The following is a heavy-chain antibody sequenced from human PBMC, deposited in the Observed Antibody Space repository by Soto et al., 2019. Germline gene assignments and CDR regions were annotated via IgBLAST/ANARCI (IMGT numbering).Heavy chain of an antibody. J-gene: IGHJ4*02. CDR1: GFTFSSYA. D-gene: IGHD3-22*01. CDR3: AKDNFDSSGYYYIDY. Sequence: EVQLLESGGGLVQPGGSLRLSCAASGFTFSSYAMSWVRQAPGKGLEWVSAISGSGGSTYYADSVKGRFTISRDNSKNTLHLQMNILRAEDTPVYYCAKDNFDSSGYYYIDYWGQGTLVTVST. V-gene: IGHV3-23*01. CDR2: ISGSGGST.